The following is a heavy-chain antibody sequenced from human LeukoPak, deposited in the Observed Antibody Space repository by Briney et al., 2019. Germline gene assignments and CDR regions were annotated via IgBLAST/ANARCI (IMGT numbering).Heavy chain of an antibody. J-gene: IGHJ5*02. CDR1: GGSISSYY. D-gene: IGHD6-6*01. V-gene: IGHV4-4*07. Sequence: PSETLSLTCTVSGGSISSYYWSWIRQPAGKGLEWIGRIYTGGSTNYNPSLKSRVTMSVDTSKNQFSLKLSSVTAADTAVYYCARQKYSSSRGWFDPWGQGTLVTVSS. CDR2: IYTGGST. CDR3: ARQKYSSSRGWFDP.